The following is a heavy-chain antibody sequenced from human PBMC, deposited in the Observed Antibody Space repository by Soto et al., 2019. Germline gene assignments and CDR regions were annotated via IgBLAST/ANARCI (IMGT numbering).Heavy chain of an antibody. D-gene: IGHD5-12*01. CDR3: ARDPNIVATITAIYYYYGMDV. Sequence: EVQLVESGGGLVQPGGSLRLSCAASGFTFSSYWMSWVRQAPGKGLEWVANIKQDGSEKYYVDSVKGRFTISRDNAKNSLELQMNSLSAEDTAVYYCARDPNIVATITAIYYYYGMDVW. CDR1: GFTFSSYW. J-gene: IGHJ6*01. CDR2: IKQDGSEK. V-gene: IGHV3-7*01.